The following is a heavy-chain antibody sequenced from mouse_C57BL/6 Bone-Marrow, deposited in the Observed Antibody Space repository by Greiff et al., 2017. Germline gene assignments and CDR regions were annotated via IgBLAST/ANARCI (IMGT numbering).Heavy chain of an antibody. V-gene: IGHV1-59*01. Sequence: VQLQQSGAELVRPGTSVKLSCKASGYTFTSYWMHWVKQRPGQGLEWIGVIDPSDSYTNYNQKFKGKATLTVDTSSSTAYMQLSSLTSEDSAVYYCARSGVTTGIDYWGQGTTLTVSS. CDR1: GYTFTSYW. J-gene: IGHJ2*01. D-gene: IGHD2-2*01. CDR3: ARSGVTTGIDY. CDR2: IDPSDSYT.